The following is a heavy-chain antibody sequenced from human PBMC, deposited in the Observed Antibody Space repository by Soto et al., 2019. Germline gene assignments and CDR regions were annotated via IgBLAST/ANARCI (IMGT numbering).Heavy chain of an antibody. CDR1: GYPFTSFA. Sequence: QVQLVQSGAEVKKPGASVKVSCKASGYPFTSFAINWVRQAPGQGLEWMGWISPYNGNTKYEQKLQGRVSMTTDSSTSTAYMELRSLRSADTAVYYCARDPRSIAAPGTFDYWGQGTLVTVSS. CDR3: ARDPRSIAAPGTFDY. V-gene: IGHV1-18*01. D-gene: IGHD6-13*01. CDR2: ISPYNGNT. J-gene: IGHJ4*02.